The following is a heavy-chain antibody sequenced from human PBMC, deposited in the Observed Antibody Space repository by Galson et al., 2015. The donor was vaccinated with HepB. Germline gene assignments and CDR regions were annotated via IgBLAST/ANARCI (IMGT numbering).Heavy chain of an antibody. CDR2: IKQDGSEK. J-gene: IGHJ5*02. Sequence: SLRLSCAASGFTFSSYWMSWVRQAPGKGLEWVANIKQDGSEKYYVDSVKGRFTISRDNAKNSLYLQMNSLRAEDTAVYYCARVRGEYCSSTSCQNWFDPWGQGTLVTVSS. CDR1: GFTFSSYW. D-gene: IGHD2-2*01. CDR3: ARVRGEYCSSTSCQNWFDP. V-gene: IGHV3-7*03.